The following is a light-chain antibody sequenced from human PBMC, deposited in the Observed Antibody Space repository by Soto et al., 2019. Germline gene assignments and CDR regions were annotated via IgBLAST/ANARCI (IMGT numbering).Light chain of an antibody. V-gene: IGKV1-39*01. J-gene: IGKJ2*03. Sequence: DIQMTQSPSSLSASVGDRVTITCRASQSISGYLNWYQQKPGKAPKLLIYAASSLQSGVPSRFSGSGSGTDFTLTISSPQPEDFATYYCQQTYSTLQGFGQGTKLEIK. CDR1: QSISGY. CDR2: AAS. CDR3: QQTYSTLQG.